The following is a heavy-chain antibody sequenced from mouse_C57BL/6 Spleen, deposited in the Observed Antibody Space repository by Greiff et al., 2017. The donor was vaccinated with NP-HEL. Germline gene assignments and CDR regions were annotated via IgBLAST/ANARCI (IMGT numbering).Heavy chain of an antibody. J-gene: IGHJ4*01. D-gene: IGHD1-1*01. V-gene: IGHV2-9-1*01. CDR2: LWTGGGT. Sequence: QVQLKESGPGLVAPSQSLSITCTVSGFSLTSYAISWVRQPPGKGLEWLGVLWTGGGTNYNSALKSRLSISKDNSKRQVFLKMNSLQTEDTARYYCARNRDYYGSSYGYYAMDYWGQGTSVTVSS. CDR3: ARNRDYYGSSYGYYAMDY. CDR1: GFSLTSYA.